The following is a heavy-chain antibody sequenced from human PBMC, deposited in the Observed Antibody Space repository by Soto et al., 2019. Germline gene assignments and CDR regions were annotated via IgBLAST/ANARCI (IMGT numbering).Heavy chain of an antibody. J-gene: IGHJ4*02. CDR1: GFTFSNHW. D-gene: IGHD5-18*01. CDR3: ARDRGYNYGSAFDS. Sequence: GGSLRLSCAASGFTFSNHWMHWVRQAPGKGLVLLSRISSDEITTAYADSVKGRFTTSRDNAKNTVYLQMNSLRGEDTAVYYCARDRGYNYGSAFDSWGQGTLVTVSS. CDR2: ISSDEITT. V-gene: IGHV3-74*01.